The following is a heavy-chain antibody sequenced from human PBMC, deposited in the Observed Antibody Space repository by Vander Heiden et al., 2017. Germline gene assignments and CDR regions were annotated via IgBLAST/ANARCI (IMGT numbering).Heavy chain of an antibody. V-gene: IGHV3-53*01. J-gene: IGHJ4*02. Sequence: EVQLAESGGGLIQPGGSLRLSCAASGFIVRSYYLGGVRQAPGKVLELVAVIYSGGSKYYVDSVKGRFTISRDNSKNTLYLQMNSLRAEDTAVYYCARDTRPGGLDYWGQGTLVTVSS. CDR1: GFIVRSYY. CDR3: ARDTRPGGLDY. D-gene: IGHD3-10*01. CDR2: IYSGGSK.